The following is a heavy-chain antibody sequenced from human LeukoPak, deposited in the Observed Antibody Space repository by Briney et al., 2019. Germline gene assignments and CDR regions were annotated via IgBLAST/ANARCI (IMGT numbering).Heavy chain of an antibody. CDR3: ARQGEWCSSTSCYTN. J-gene: IGHJ1*01. Sequence: SETLSLTCTVSGGSISSYYWSWIRQPPGKGLEWIGYIYYSGSTYYNPSLKSRVTISVDTSMNHFSLKLSSVTAADTAVYYCARQGEWCSSTSCYTNWGQGTLVTVSS. V-gene: IGHV4-59*08. CDR2: IYYSGST. D-gene: IGHD2-2*02. CDR1: GGSISSYY.